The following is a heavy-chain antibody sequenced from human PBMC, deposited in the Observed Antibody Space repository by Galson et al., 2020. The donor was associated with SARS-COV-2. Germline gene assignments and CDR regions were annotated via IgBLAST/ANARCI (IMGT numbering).Heavy chain of an antibody. D-gene: IGHD4-17*01. Sequence: GGSLRLSCAASGFTFSSYSMNWVRQAPGKGLEWVSYISSSSSTIYYADSVKGRFTISRDNAKNSLYLQMNSLRDEDTAVYYCASSLGDQIYYYDGMDVWGQGTTVTVSS. CDR1: GFTFSSYS. CDR3: ASSLGDQIYYYDGMDV. J-gene: IGHJ6*02. CDR2: ISSSSSTI. V-gene: IGHV3-48*02.